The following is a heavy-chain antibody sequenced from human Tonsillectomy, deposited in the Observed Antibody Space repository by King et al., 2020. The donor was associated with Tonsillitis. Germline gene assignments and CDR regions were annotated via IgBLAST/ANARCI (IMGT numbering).Heavy chain of an antibody. V-gene: IGHV5-51*01. CDR3: ARHGDSSGYYL. CDR2: IYPGDSYT. Sequence: VQLVESGAEVKKPGESLKIFCKGSGYTFTSYWIAWVRQMPGKGLEWMGIIYPGDSYTRYSPSFQGQVSISADKSISTAYLQWSSLKASDTAMYYCARHGDSSGYYLWGQGTLVTVSS. CDR1: GYTFTSYW. J-gene: IGHJ1*01. D-gene: IGHD3-22*01.